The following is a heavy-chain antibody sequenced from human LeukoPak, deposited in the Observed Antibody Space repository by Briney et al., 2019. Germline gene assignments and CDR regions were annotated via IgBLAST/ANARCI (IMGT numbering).Heavy chain of an antibody. CDR1: GGSFSGYY. V-gene: IGHV4-34*01. D-gene: IGHD2-2*02. CDR3: ARHDPDCSSTSCYKGGALDI. CDR2: INHSGST. J-gene: IGHJ3*02. Sequence: PSETLSLTCAVYGGSFSGYYWSWIRQPPGKGMEWIGEINHSGSTNYNPSLKSRVTISVDTSKNQSSLKLSSVTDADTAVYYCARHDPDCSSTSCYKGGALDIWGQGTMVTVSS.